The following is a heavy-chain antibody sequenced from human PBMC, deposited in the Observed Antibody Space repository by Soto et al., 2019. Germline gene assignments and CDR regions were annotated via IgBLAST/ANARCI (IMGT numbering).Heavy chain of an antibody. J-gene: IGHJ4*02. D-gene: IGHD1-26*01. CDR3: SRSTQSIVGAKGPGY. V-gene: IGHV1-8*01. Sequence: QVQLVQSGAEVKKPGASVKVSCKASGYTFTSYDINWVRQATGQGLEWMGWMNHNSGNTGYAQKFQGRVTMTRNTSISTAYMEMSSLRSEETAVYYCSRSTQSIVGAKGPGYWGQGTLVTVSS. CDR1: GYTFTSYD. CDR2: MNHNSGNT.